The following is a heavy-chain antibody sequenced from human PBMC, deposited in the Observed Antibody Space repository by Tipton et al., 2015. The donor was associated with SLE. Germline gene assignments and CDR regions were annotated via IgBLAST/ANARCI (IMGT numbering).Heavy chain of an antibody. Sequence: SLRLSCAASGFTFSSYSMNWVRQAPGKGLEWVSSISSSSSYIYYADSVKGRFTISRDNAKNSLYLQMNSLRAEDTAVYYCARGLHSGWYIEFFQPWGQGPLVPVSS. D-gene: IGHD6-19*01. CDR1: GFTFSSYS. V-gene: IGHV3-21*01. CDR2: ISSSSSYI. J-gene: IGHJ1*01. CDR3: ARGLHSGWYIEFFQP.